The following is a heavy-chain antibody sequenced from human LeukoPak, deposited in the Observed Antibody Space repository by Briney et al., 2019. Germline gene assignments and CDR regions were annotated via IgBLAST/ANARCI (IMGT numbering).Heavy chain of an antibody. V-gene: IGHV3-48*01. CDR3: ARTHERALDH. CDR1: GFTFSSYH. CDR2: ISIFSSTI. J-gene: IGHJ4*02. Sequence: GGSLRLSRATSGFTFSSYHMTWVRQAPGKGLEWISYISIFSSTIYYADSVQGRFTISRDDAKYSVYLQMNSLRADDTAVYYCARTHERALDHWGQGTLVAVSS.